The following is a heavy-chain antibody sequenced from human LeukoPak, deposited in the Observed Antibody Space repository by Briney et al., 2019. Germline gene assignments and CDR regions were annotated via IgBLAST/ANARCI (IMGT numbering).Heavy chain of an antibody. D-gene: IGHD1-26*01. Sequence: ASVKVSCKVSGYTLTELSMHWVRQATGQGLEWMGWMNPNSGNTGYAQKFQGRVTMTRNTSISTAYMELSSLRSEDTAVYYCARRAGATSAFDIWGQGTMVTVSS. CDR1: GYTLTELS. CDR3: ARRAGATSAFDI. J-gene: IGHJ3*02. V-gene: IGHV1-8*01. CDR2: MNPNSGNT.